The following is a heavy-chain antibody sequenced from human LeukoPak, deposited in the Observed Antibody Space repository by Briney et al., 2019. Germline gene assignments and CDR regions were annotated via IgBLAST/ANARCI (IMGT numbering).Heavy chain of an antibody. V-gene: IGHV4-4*02. D-gene: IGHD4-11*01. CDR3: ARDYSNNADAFGI. J-gene: IGHJ3*02. CDR1: GGSISSNNW. CDR2: IYHSGST. Sequence: TSETLSLTCAASGGSISSNNWWNWVRQPPGKGLEWIGEIYHSGSTNYNPSLKSRVTISVDKSKNQFSLKLSSVTAADTAVYYCARDYSNNADAFGIWGQGTMVTVSS.